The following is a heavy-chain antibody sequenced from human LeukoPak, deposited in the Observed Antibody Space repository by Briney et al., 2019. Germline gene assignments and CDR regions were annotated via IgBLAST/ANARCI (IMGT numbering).Heavy chain of an antibody. Sequence: APVKVSCKASGYTFTGCYMHWVRQAPGQGLQWMSWINPNSGGTNYAQNFQGRVTMTRDTSISTAYMELSRLRSDDTAVYYCARARWGYYDRGTFDIWGQGTLVTVSS. J-gene: IGHJ3*02. V-gene: IGHV1-2*02. D-gene: IGHD3-22*01. CDR2: INPNSGGT. CDR3: ARARWGYYDRGTFDI. CDR1: GYTFTGCY.